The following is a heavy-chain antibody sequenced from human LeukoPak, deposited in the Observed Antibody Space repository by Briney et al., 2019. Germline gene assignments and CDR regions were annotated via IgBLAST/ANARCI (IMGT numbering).Heavy chain of an antibody. CDR1: GFTFTNYP. CDR3: ARGSRDGYNLASAFDI. Sequence: GGSLRLSCSASGFTFTNYPMHWVRQAPGKVLEYVSAISSDGGSTNYADSVKYRFTISRDNSKNTLYLQMNSLRAEDTAVYYCARGSRDGYNLASAFDIWGQGTMVTVSS. CDR2: ISSDGGST. J-gene: IGHJ3*02. V-gene: IGHV3-64*04. D-gene: IGHD5-24*01.